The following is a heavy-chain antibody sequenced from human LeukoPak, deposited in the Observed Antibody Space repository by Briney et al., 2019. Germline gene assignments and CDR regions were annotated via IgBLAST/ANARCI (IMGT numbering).Heavy chain of an antibody. J-gene: IGHJ4*02. CDR3: ARGSFYYERGGSHRFDY. V-gene: IGHV1-69*13. Sequence: SVKVSCKASGGTFSTYAIAWVRQAPGQGLEWMGGIIPNFHTTNYAQKFQGRVTITADESTNIVYMDLGSLRSEDTAVYYCARGSFYYERGGSHRFDYWGQGTLVTVSS. CDR2: IIPNFHTT. CDR1: GGTFSTYA. D-gene: IGHD3-22*01.